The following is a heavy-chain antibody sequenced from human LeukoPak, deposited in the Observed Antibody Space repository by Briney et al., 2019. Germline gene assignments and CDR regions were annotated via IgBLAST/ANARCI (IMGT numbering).Heavy chain of an antibody. CDR1: GDSVSSNSVA. J-gene: IGHJ4*02. Sequence: SQTLSLTFAISGDSVSSNSVAWSWVRQSPSRGLEWLGRTYYRSKWHSDYADSVKSRITINADTSKNQFSLHLDSVTPEDTAVYYCARDSRVSNSLPFDCWGQGTLVTVSS. CDR3: ARDSRVSNSLPFDC. D-gene: IGHD4-11*01. CDR2: TYYRSKWHS. V-gene: IGHV6-1*01.